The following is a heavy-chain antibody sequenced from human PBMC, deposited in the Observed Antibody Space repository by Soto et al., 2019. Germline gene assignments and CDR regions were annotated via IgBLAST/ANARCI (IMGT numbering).Heavy chain of an antibody. J-gene: IGHJ4*02. Sequence: GGSLRLSCAASGFTFDDYGMSWVRQAPGKGLEWVSGINWNGGSTGYADSVKGRFTISRDNAKNSLYLQMNSLRAEDTALYHCARVSRYSSGWYYFDYWGQGTLVTVSP. V-gene: IGHV3-20*01. CDR1: GFTFDDYG. CDR2: INWNGGST. CDR3: ARVSRYSSGWYYFDY. D-gene: IGHD6-19*01.